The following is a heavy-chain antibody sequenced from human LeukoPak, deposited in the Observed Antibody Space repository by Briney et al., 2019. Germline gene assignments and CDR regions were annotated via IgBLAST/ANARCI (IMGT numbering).Heavy chain of an antibody. Sequence: EASVNVSCKASGYTLTSYAMHWVRQAPGQRLEWMGWINAGNGNTKYSQKFQGRVTITRDTSASTAYMELSSPRSEDTAVYYCARDSRQLPLDYWGQGTLVTVSS. CDR3: ARDSRQLPLDY. CDR1: GYTLTSYA. D-gene: IGHD2-2*01. CDR2: INAGNGNT. J-gene: IGHJ4*02. V-gene: IGHV1-3*01.